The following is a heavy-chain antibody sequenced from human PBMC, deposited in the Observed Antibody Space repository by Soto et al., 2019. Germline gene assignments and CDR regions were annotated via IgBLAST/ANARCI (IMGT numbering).Heavy chain of an antibody. V-gene: IGHV4-39*01. Sequence: TWSLPGTVPCIPISNTSFIWGWVGRPPGKGLEWIGTLDYSGTAHYNSSLKSRINLSADLSKNQVSLILTSVSATDTAVYYCARQGSYWGKGAVAPSP. CDR2: LDYSGTA. J-gene: IGHJ4*02. CDR1: CIPISNTSFI. CDR3: ARQGSY.